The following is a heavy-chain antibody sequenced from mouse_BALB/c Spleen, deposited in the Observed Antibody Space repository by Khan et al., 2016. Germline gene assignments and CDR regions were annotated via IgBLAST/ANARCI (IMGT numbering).Heavy chain of an antibody. CDR2: IHYSGST. CDR3: TRGGYYGSGY. V-gene: IGHV3-1*02. D-gene: IGHD1-1*01. CDR1: GYSISSGYS. J-gene: IGHJ2*01. Sequence: DVKLEESGPDLVKPSQSLSLTCTVTGYSISSGYSWHWIRQFPGNKLEWMAYIHYSGSTNYNPSLKSRISITRDTSKNQFFLQLISVTTEDTATYYYTRGGYYGSGYWGQGTTLTVSS.